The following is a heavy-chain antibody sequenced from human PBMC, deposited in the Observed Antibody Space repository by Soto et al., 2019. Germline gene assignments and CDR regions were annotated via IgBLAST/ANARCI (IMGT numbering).Heavy chain of an antibody. D-gene: IGHD2-21*02. V-gene: IGHV3-30*18. Sequence: GGSLRLSCAASGFTFSSYAMRWVRQAPGKGLEWVAVISYDGSNKYYADSVKGRFTISRDNSKNTLYLQMNSLRAEDTAVYYCAKTLSGGVVVTAIPMWFDPWGQGTLVTAPQ. CDR3: AKTLSGGVVVTAIPMWFDP. CDR2: ISYDGSNK. CDR1: GFTFSSYA. J-gene: IGHJ5*02.